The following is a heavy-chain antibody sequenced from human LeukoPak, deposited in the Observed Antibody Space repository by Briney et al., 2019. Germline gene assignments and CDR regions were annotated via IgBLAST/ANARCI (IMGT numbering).Heavy chain of an antibody. J-gene: IGHJ3*02. CDR1: GFTFGDYA. Sequence: GGSLRLSCAASGFTFGDYAMHWVRQTPGKGLEWVSGISWNGGRIGYADSVEGRFTISRDNAKNSLYLQMNSLRVEDMAFYYCAKDEYSSPHGAFDIWGQGTMVTVSS. D-gene: IGHD6-13*01. CDR3: AKDEYSSPHGAFDI. V-gene: IGHV3-9*03. CDR2: ISWNGGRI.